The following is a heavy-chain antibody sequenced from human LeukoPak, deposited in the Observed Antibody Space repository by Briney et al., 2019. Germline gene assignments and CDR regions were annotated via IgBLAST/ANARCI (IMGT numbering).Heavy chain of an antibody. CDR2: IRYDGSYK. D-gene: IGHD4-23*01. Sequence: GGSLRLSCAASGFTFSSSGMHWVRQAPGRGLEWVTFIRYDGSYKYYADSVKGRFTISRDNSKNTLSLQMNSLRAEDTAVYYCARDYGGSSPFDYWGQGTLVTVSS. CDR3: ARDYGGSSPFDY. V-gene: IGHV3-30*02. CDR1: GFTFSSSG. J-gene: IGHJ4*02.